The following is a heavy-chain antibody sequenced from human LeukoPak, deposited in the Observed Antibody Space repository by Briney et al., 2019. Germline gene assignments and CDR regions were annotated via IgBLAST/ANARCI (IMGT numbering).Heavy chain of an antibody. J-gene: IGHJ6*03. D-gene: IGHD4-11*01. CDR1: GGSFSGYY. CDR3: ARMMTTVIYYYYMDV. Sequence: PSETLSLTCAVYGGSFSGYYWSWIRQPPGKGLEWIGEINHSGSTNYNPSLKSRVTISVDTSKNQFSLKLSSVTAADTAVYYCARMMTTVIYYYYMDVWGKGTTVTVSS. CDR2: INHSGST. V-gene: IGHV4-34*01.